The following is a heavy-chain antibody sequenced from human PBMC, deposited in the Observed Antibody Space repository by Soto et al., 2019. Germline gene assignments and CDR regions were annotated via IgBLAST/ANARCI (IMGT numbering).Heavy chain of an antibody. J-gene: IGHJ5*02. CDR1: GASISGFY. CDR3: VRDGTKTLRDWFDP. V-gene: IGHV4-4*07. D-gene: IGHD1-1*01. CDR2: IYATGTT. Sequence: PSETLSLTCTVSGASISGFYWSWIRKSAGKGLEWIGRIYATGTTDYNPSLKSRVMMSVDTSKKQFSLKLRSVTTADTTVYYCVRDGTKTLRDWFDPWGQGISVTVSS.